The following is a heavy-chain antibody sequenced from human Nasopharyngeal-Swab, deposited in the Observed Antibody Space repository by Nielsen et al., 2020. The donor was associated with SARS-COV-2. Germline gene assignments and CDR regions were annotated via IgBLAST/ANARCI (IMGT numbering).Heavy chain of an antibody. V-gene: IGHV1-69*04. CDR1: GGTFSSYA. CDR3: ARGDSYGASWYFDL. Sequence: SVKVSCKASGGTFSSYAISWVRQAPGQGLEWMGRIIPILGIANYAQKFQGRVTITADKSTSTAYMELSSLRSEDTAVYYCARGDSYGASWYFDLWGRGTLDTVSS. D-gene: IGHD5-18*01. J-gene: IGHJ2*01. CDR2: IIPILGIA.